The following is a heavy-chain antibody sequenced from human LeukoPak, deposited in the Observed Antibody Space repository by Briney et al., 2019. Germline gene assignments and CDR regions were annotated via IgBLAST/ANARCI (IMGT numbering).Heavy chain of an antibody. CDR2: IYTSGST. D-gene: IGHD3-10*01. Sequence: NSSETLSLTCTVSGGSISSGSYYWSWIRQPAGKGLEWIGRIYTSGSTNYNPSLKSRVTISVDTSKNQFSLKLSSVTAADTAVYYCARDVEGSGSYYQFDIWGQGTMVTVSS. CDR1: GGSISSGSYY. V-gene: IGHV4-61*02. CDR3: ARDVEGSGSYYQFDI. J-gene: IGHJ3*02.